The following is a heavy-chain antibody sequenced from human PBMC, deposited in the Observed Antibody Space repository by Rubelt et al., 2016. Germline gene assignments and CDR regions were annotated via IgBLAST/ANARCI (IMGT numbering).Heavy chain of an antibody. CDR1: GFIVSNNY. CDR3: AGDPRGSGDYVD. CDR2: IYAAGST. V-gene: IGHV3-66*01. J-gene: IGHJ4*02. D-gene: IGHD4-17*01. Sequence: EVQLVESGGGLVQPGGSLRLSCAASGFIVSNNYMSWVRQAPGKGLEWVSVIYAAGSTYYADSVKGRFTISRDNSKNTLYLQMISLRADDTAVYYWAGDPRGSGDYVDWGQGTLVTVSS.